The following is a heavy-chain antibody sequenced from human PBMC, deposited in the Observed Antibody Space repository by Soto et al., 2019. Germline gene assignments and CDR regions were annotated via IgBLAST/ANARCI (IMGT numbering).Heavy chain of an antibody. Sequence: QVQLVESGGGVVQPGRSLRLSCAASGFTFSNYGMHWVRQAPGKGLEWVAVIWFDGTNKYYEDSVKGRFTISRDNSKNALYLQMDSLRAEDTAVYYCARDKGKLLDYWGQGTLVTVSS. D-gene: IGHD3-16*01. CDR1: GFTFSNYG. CDR2: IWFDGTNK. J-gene: IGHJ4*02. CDR3: ARDKGKLLDY. V-gene: IGHV3-33*01.